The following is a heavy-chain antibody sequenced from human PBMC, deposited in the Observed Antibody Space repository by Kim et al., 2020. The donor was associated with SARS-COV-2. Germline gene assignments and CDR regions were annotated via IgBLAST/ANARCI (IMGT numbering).Heavy chain of an antibody. V-gene: IGHV3-48*03. Sequence: GGSLRLSCAASGFTYSIYEMTWVRQAAGKGLEWISYISSRATTIHYADSVKGRFIISRDNAKKSLFLEMNSLRVEDTGVYYCATRKGHYDISGYYGDVFDIWGQGTTVTVSS. J-gene: IGHJ3*02. CDR3: ATRKGHYDISGYYGDVFDI. D-gene: IGHD3-22*01. CDR2: ISSRATTI. CDR1: GFTYSIYE.